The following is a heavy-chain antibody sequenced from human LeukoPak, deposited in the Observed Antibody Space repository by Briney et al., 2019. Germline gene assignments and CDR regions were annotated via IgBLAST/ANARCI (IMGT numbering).Heavy chain of an antibody. CDR2: INHSEST. Sequence: SETLSLTCAVYGGSFSGYYWSWIRQPPGKGLEWIGEINHSESTNYNPSLKSRVTISVDTSKNQFSLKLSSVTAADTAVYYCARDKSARGYCSGGSCNYYYYYGMDVWGQGTTVTVSS. D-gene: IGHD2-15*01. J-gene: IGHJ6*02. CDR3: ARDKSARGYCSGGSCNYYYYYGMDV. CDR1: GGSFSGYY. V-gene: IGHV4-34*01.